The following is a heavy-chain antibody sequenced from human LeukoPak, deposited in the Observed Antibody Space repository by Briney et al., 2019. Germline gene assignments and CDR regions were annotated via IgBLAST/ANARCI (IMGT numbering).Heavy chain of an antibody. CDR2: ISSDGSNT. CDR1: GITFSSSW. V-gene: IGHV3-74*01. J-gene: IGHJ4*02. Sequence: QPGGSLRLSCAASGITFSSSWMHWVRQAPGKGLVWVSRISSDGSNTIYADSVKGRFTISRDNAKNTLYLQMNSLRAEDTAVYYCARDQSVMGLTTLDYWGQGTLVTVSS. D-gene: IGHD1-26*01. CDR3: ARDQSVMGLTTLDY.